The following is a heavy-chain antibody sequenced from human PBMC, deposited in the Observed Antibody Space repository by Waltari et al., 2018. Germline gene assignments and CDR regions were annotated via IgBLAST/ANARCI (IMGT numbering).Heavy chain of an antibody. CDR1: AGSISRYY. V-gene: IGHV4-4*07. J-gene: IGHJ4*02. CDR2: IYTSGST. Sequence: QVQLQASGPGLVKPSETLSLTCTVSAGSISRYYWGWIRRPAGKGLEWIGRIYTSGSTNYNPSLKSRVTMSLDTSKNQFSLKLNSVTAADTAVYYCARGSSGYYYGWGQGTLVTVSS. CDR3: ARGSSGYYYG. D-gene: IGHD3-22*01.